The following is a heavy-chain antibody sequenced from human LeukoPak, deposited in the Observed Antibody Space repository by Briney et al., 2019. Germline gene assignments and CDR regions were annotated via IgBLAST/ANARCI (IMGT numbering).Heavy chain of an antibody. V-gene: IGHV5-10-1*01. J-gene: IGHJ3*02. CDR2: IDPSDSYT. CDR1: GYSFPSDW. CDR3: ARHYRYYYDSSDYYYGASGAFDI. Sequence: GESLKISCKGSGYSFPSDWIGWVRQMPGKGLEWMGRIDPSDSYTNYSPSFQGHVTISADKSISTAYLQWSSLKASDTAMYYCARHYRYYYDSSDYYYGASGAFDIWGQGTMVTVSS. D-gene: IGHD3-22*01.